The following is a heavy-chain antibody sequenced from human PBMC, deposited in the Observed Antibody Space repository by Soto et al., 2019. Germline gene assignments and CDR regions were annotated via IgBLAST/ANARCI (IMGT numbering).Heavy chain of an antibody. V-gene: IGHV3-30*18. J-gene: IGHJ4*02. CDR1: GFTFSSYG. Sequence: GGSLRPSCAASGFTFSSYGMHWVRQAPGKGLEWVAVISYDGSNKYYADSVKGRFTISRDNSKNTLYLQMNSLRAEDTAVYYCAKVSYDSSGLWGQGTLVTVSS. CDR2: ISYDGSNK. D-gene: IGHD3-22*01. CDR3: AKVSYDSSGL.